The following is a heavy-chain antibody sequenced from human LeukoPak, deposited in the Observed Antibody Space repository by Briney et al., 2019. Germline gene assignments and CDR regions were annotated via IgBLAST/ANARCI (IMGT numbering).Heavy chain of an antibody. CDR2: INHSGST. CDR1: GGSFSGYY. D-gene: IGHD6-13*01. Sequence: SETLSLTCAVYGGSFSGYYWSWIRQPPGKGLEWIGEINHSGSTNYNPSLKSRVTISVDTSKNQFSLKLSSVTAADTVVYYCARVWSSSWSFFYYLGQGTLVTVSS. CDR3: ARVWSSSWSFFYY. J-gene: IGHJ4*02. V-gene: IGHV4-34*01.